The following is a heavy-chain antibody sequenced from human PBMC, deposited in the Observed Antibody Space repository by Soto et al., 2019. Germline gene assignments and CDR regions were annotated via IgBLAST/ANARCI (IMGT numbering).Heavy chain of an antibody. CDR3: AKRRGAGGHFDY. V-gene: IGHV3-23*01. Sequence: GGSLRLSCAASGFAFSSYAMGWVRQGPGKGLEWVAVVSIGGSTHYADSVRGRFTISRDNSKNTLSLQMNSLTAEDTAVYFCAKRRGAGGHFDYWGQGALVTVSS. J-gene: IGHJ4*02. CDR2: VSIGGST. D-gene: IGHD2-15*01. CDR1: GFAFSSYA.